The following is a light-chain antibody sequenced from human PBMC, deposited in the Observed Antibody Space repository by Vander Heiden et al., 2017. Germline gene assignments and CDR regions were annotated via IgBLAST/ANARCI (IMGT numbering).Light chain of an antibody. Sequence: EIVMTQSPATLSVSPGERATLSCRASQSVSSNLAWYQQKPGQAPRLLIYGASTRATGIPARFSGSGSGTEFTLTISSLQSEDFAVYYCQQYNNWPPGTFGQGTKEEIK. CDR3: QQYNNWPPGT. CDR1: QSVSSN. J-gene: IGKJ1*01. CDR2: GAS. V-gene: IGKV3-15*01.